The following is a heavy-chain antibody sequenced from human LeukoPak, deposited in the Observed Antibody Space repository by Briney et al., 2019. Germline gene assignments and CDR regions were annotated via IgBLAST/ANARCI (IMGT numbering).Heavy chain of an antibody. J-gene: IGHJ3*02. V-gene: IGHV1-46*01. CDR1: GYTFTGYY. D-gene: IGHD4-17*01. CDR2: INPSSGGT. CDR3: ARGGSYGDYDAFDI. Sequence: ASVKVSCRASGYTFTGYYMHWVRQAPGEGLEWMGWINPSSGGTSYAQKFQGRVTMTRDTSTSTVYMELSSLRSEDTAVYYCARGGSYGDYDAFDIWGQGTMVTVSS.